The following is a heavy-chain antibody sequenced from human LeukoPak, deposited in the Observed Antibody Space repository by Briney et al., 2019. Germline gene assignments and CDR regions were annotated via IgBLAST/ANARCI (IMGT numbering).Heavy chain of an antibody. CDR3: TRDRGTYNWLDP. D-gene: IGHD1-26*01. V-gene: IGHV3-73*01. J-gene: IGHJ5*02. Sequence: GGSLRLSCAASGFTLSDSAIHWVRQASGKGLEWVGLIDRPAKSYATAYGASVGGRFTISRDDSKNAAYLQMDSLKTEDTALYYCTRDRGTYNWLDPWGQGTLVTVSS. CDR2: IDRPAKSYAT. CDR1: GFTLSDSA.